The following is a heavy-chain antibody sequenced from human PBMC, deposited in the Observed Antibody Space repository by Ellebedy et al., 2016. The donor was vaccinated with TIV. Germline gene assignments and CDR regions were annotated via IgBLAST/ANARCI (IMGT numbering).Heavy chain of an antibody. Sequence: GGSLRPSXAASGFTFSYYAMTWVRQAPGKGLEWVSGISGSGTATYYADSGKGRFTISRDNSKSSLFLQMNSLRVEDTAVYYCAKAGYDSNGYRRERALDYWGQGTLVTVSS. CDR1: GFTFSYYA. D-gene: IGHD6-13*01. CDR2: ISGSGTAT. J-gene: IGHJ4*02. CDR3: AKAGYDSNGYRRERALDY. V-gene: IGHV3-23*01.